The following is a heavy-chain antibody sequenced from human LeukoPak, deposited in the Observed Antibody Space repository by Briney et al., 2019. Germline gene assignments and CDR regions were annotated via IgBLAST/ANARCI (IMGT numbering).Heavy chain of an antibody. CDR3: ARDQYDTWSRRGNFDS. CDR2: IKLDGSEK. D-gene: IGHD3-3*01. Sequence: GGSLRLSCVASGFTFGKYWMSWVRQAPGKGLEWVANIKLDGSEKNYVDSVRGRFTISRDNTKNSLYLQMNSLRVEDTAVFYCARDQYDTWSRRGNFDSWGQGTLVIVSS. J-gene: IGHJ4*02. CDR1: GFTFGKYW. V-gene: IGHV3-7*03.